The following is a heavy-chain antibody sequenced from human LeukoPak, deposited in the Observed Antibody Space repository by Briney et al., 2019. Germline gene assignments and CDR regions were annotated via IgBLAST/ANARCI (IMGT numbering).Heavy chain of an antibody. CDR3: ASARWLVLEGYYFDY. Sequence: GGSLRLSCAASGFTFSSYAMSWVRQAPGKGLEWVSAISGSGGSPYYADSGKGRFTISRDNSKNTLYLQMNSLRAEDTAVYYCASARWLVLEGYYFDYWGQGTLVTVSS. CDR2: ISGSGGSP. J-gene: IGHJ4*02. V-gene: IGHV3-23*01. D-gene: IGHD6-19*01. CDR1: GFTFSSYA.